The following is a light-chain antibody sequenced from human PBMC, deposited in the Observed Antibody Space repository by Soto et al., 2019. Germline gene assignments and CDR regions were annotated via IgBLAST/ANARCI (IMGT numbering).Light chain of an antibody. CDR2: GAS. CDR3: QQSYSIPFT. V-gene: IGKV1-39*01. CDR1: QSISSY. Sequence: DIQMTQSPSSLSASVGDRVTITCRASQSISSYLSWYQQKQGKAPKLLIYGASSLRSGVPSRFSGSGSGTDFTLTISSLQPEDFATYYCQQSYSIPFTFGPGTKVDIK. J-gene: IGKJ3*01.